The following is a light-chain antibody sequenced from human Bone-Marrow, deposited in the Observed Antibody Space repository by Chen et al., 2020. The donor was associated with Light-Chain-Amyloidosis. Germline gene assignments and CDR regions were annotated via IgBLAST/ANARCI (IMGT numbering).Light chain of an antibody. V-gene: IGLV3-25*03. CDR3: QSADSSGTYEVI. Sequence: SYELTQLPSVSVSPGQTARITCSGDDLPTKYAYWYQQKPGQAPVLVIHRDTERPSGFSERFSGSSSGTTATLTISGVQAGDEADYHCQSADSSGTYEVIFGGGTKLTVL. J-gene: IGLJ2*01. CDR1: DLPTKY. CDR2: RDT.